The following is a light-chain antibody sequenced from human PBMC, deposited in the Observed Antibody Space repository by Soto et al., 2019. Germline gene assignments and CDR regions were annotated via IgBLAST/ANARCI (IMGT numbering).Light chain of an antibody. CDR3: SSYTSSSTPYV. CDR2: DVS. J-gene: IGLJ1*01. V-gene: IGLV2-14*01. Sequence: QPALTQPASVSGSPGQSITISCTGTSSDVGGYNYVSWYQQHPGKAPKLMIYDVSNRPSGVSNRFSGSKSGNTASLTIPGLQAEDEADYYCSSYTSSSTPYVFGTGTKLTVL. CDR1: SSDVGGYNY.